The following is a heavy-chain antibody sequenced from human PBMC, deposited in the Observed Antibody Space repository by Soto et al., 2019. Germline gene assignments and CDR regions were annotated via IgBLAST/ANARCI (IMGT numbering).Heavy chain of an antibody. D-gene: IGHD3-10*01. J-gene: IGHJ4*02. CDR2: INHSGST. CDR1: GGSFSGYY. Sequence: SETLSLTCAVYGGSFSGYYWSWIRQPPGKGLEWIGEINHSGSTNYNPSLKSRVTISVDTSKNQFSLKLSSVTAADTAVYYCARGYITMVRGVYYGYWGQGTLVTVSS. V-gene: IGHV4-34*01. CDR3: ARGYITMVRGVYYGY.